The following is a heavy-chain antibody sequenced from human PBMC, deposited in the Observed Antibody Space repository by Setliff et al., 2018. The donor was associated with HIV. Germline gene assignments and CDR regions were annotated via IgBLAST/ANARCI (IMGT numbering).Heavy chain of an antibody. CDR3: AKVFAYGIDGFDI. CDR1: GFTFSDYY. D-gene: IGHD4-17*01. J-gene: IGHJ3*02. CDR2: IKSKTDGGTT. V-gene: IGHV3-15*01. Sequence: GSLRLSCAASGFTFSDYYMSWIRQAPGKGLEWVGHIKSKTDGGTTDYAAPVKGRFTISKDNSKNTLYLQMSSLRDEDTAVYYCAKVFAYGIDGFDIWGQGTMVTVS.